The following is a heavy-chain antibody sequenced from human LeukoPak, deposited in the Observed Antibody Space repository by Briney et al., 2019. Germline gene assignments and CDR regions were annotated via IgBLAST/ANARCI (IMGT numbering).Heavy chain of an antibody. D-gene: IGHD3-22*01. V-gene: IGHV4-39*07. J-gene: IGHJ4*02. CDR3: ATLTHYYDDRQLDY. Sequence: PSETLSLTCTVSGGSISSSSYYWGWIRQPPGKGLEWIGSIYHSGSTYYNPSLKSRVTISVDTSKNQFSLKLSSVTAADTAVYYCATLTHYYDDRQLDYWGQGTLVTVSS. CDR1: GGSISSSSYY. CDR2: IYHSGST.